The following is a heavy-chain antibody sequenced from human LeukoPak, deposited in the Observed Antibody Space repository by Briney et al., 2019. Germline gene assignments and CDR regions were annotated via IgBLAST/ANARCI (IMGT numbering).Heavy chain of an antibody. CDR1: GFTFRSYA. CDR2: ISYDGSNK. D-gene: IGHD3-22*01. V-gene: IGHV3-30-3*01. CDR3: ARDRNYYDSSGEFVY. Sequence: PGGSLRLSCAASGFTFRSYAMHWVRQAPGEGLEWVAVISYDGSNKYYADSVKGRFTISRDDSKNTLYLQMNSLRAEDTAVYYCARDRNYYDSSGEFVYWGEGTLVTVSS. J-gene: IGHJ4*02.